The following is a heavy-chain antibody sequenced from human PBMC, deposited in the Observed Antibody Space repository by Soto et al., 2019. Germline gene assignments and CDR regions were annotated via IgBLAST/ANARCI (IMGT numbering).Heavy chain of an antibody. J-gene: IGHJ6*02. D-gene: IGHD5-12*01. V-gene: IGHV4-4*02. CDR3: ARDGFVSGYDYPYYYYGMDV. CDR1: GASISSSHW. Sequence: PSETLSLTCAVSGASISSSHWWSWVRQSPGKGLEWIGYIYYSGSTYYNPSLKSRVTISVDTSKNQFSLKLSSVTAADTAVYYCARDGFVSGYDYPYYYYGMDVWGQGTTVTVSS. CDR2: IYYSGST.